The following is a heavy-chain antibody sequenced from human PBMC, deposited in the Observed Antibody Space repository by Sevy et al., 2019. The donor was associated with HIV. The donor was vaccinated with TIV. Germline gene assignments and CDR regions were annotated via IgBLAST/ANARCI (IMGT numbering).Heavy chain of an antibody. J-gene: IGHJ6*02. Sequence: SETLSLTCTVSGDSISNYYWSWIRQPPGKGLEWIGYFYYSKSTNYNPSLKSRVTISVDTSMNQISLKLRSVTAADTAVYYCARTRAYYYYGVDVWGQGTTVTVSS. D-gene: IGHD2-21*01. CDR2: FYYSKST. V-gene: IGHV4-59*01. CDR3: ARTRAYYYYGVDV. CDR1: GDSISNYY.